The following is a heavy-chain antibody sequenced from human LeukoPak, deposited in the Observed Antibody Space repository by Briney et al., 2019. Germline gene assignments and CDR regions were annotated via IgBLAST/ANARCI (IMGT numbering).Heavy chain of an antibody. CDR2: IYTSGST. Sequence: PSETLSLTCTVSGGSVSSGSYYWSWIRQPAGKGLEWIGRIYTSGSTNYNPSLKSRVTMSVDTSKNQFSLKLSSVTAADTAVYYCARCDTVTKEFDYWGQGTLVTVSS. CDR1: GGSVSSGSYY. J-gene: IGHJ4*02. D-gene: IGHD4-17*01. CDR3: ARCDTVTKEFDY. V-gene: IGHV4-61*10.